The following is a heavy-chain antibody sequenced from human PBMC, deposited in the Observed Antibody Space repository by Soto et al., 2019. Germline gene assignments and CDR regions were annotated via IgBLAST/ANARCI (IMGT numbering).Heavy chain of an antibody. CDR2: IYYRGST. Sequence: SETLSLTCTVSGGSISSHYWSWVRQAPGKGLEWIGHIYYRGSTNYNPSLRSRSTISVDASKSQFSLKLNSVTTADTAVYYCGRDGREASGMDVWGQGTKVTGSS. V-gene: IGHV4-59*11. CDR3: GRDGREASGMDV. D-gene: IGHD1-26*01. J-gene: IGHJ6*02. CDR1: GGSISSHY.